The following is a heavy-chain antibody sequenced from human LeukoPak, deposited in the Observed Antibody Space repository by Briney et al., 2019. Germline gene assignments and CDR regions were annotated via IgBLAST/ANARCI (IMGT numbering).Heavy chain of an antibody. J-gene: IGHJ6*03. CDR3: ARHSKLQSTRTYYYYYMDV. CDR2: IYYSGST. D-gene: IGHD4-11*01. Sequence: SETLSLTCTVSGGSISSNSYYWGWIRQPPGKGLEWIGSIYYSGSTYYNPSLKSRLTISVDTSKNQFSLKLSSVTAADTAVYYCARHSKLQSTRTYYYYYMDVWGKGTTVTISS. V-gene: IGHV4-39*01. CDR1: GGSISSNSYY.